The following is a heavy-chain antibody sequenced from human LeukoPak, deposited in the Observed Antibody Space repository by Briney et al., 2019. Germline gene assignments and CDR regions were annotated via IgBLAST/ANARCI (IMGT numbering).Heavy chain of an antibody. CDR3: AKENYDILTGYYKGFDY. D-gene: IGHD3-9*01. CDR1: GFTFRSYG. V-gene: IGHV3-23*01. Sequence: GGTLRLSCAASGFTFRSYGMRWVRQAPGKGLEWVSAISGGGTSTYYADSVKGRFTISRDNSKNTLYLQMNSLRAEDTAVYYCAKENYDILTGYYKGFDYWGQGTLVTVSS. CDR2: ISGGGTST. J-gene: IGHJ4*02.